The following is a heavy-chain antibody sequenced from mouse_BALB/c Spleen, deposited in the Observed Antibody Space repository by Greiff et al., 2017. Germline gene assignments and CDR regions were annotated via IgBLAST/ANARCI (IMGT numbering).Heavy chain of an antibody. Sequence: GQLKQSGPELVKPGASVKISCKASGYSFTGYFMNWVMQSHGKSLEWIGRINPYNGDTFYNQKFKGKATLTVDKSSSTAHMELRSLASEDSAVYYCARNYGSSFWYFDVWGAGTTVTVSS. J-gene: IGHJ1*01. CDR2: INPYNGDT. D-gene: IGHD1-1*01. CDR3: ARNYGSSFWYFDV. V-gene: IGHV1-20*02. CDR1: GYSFTGYF.